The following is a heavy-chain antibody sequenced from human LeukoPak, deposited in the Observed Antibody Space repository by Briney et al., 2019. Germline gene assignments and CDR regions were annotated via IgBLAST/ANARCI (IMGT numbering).Heavy chain of an antibody. J-gene: IGHJ5*02. V-gene: IGHV3-30-3*01. CDR2: ISYDGSNK. D-gene: IGHD3-3*01. Sequence: GGSLRLSCAASGFTFSSYAMHWVRQAPGKGLEWVAVISYDGSNKYYADSVKGRLTISRDNSKNTLYLQMNSLRAEDTAVYYCARASMAMPYYDFWSGYLTSASPDWFDPWGQGTLVTVSS. CDR3: ARASMAMPYYDFWSGYLTSASPDWFDP. CDR1: GFTFSSYA.